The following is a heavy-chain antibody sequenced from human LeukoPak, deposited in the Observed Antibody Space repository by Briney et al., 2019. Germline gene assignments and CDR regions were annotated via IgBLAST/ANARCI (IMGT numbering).Heavy chain of an antibody. CDR2: IYPGDSDT. V-gene: IGHV5-51*01. J-gene: IGHJ4*02. CDR1: GYSFTSYW. D-gene: IGHD3-3*01. CDR3: ARRNYDFWSGYYTLVDY. Sequence: GESLKISCKGSGYSFTSYWIGWVRQMPGKGLEWMGIIYPGDSDTRYSPSFQGQVTISADKSISTAYLQWSSLKASDTAMYYCARRNYDFWSGYYTLVDYWGQGTLVTVSS.